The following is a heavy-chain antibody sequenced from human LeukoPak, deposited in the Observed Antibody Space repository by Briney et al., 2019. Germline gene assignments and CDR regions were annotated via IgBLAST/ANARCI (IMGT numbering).Heavy chain of an antibody. CDR2: IKSKTDGGTT. J-gene: IGHJ4*02. V-gene: IGHV3-15*01. CDR1: GFTFSNAW. CDR3: TTDSLYYDFWSNPDY. Sequence: GGSLRLSCAASGFTFSNAWMSWVRQAPGKGLEWVGRIKSKTDGGTTDYAAPVKGRFTISRDDSKNTLYLQMNSLKAEDTAVYYCTTDSLYYDFWSNPDYWGQGTLVTVSS. D-gene: IGHD3-3*01.